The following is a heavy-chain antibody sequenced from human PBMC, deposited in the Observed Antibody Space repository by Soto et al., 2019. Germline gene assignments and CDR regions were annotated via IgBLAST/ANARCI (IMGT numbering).Heavy chain of an antibody. Sequence: ASVKVSCKASGYSFTNYAIHWVRQAPGQRPEWMGWINTDKGDTKYSQNFQDRITITRDTSASTAYMELSSLRSEDTAVYYCARAIATYYSWFDPWGQGTLVTV. CDR3: ARAIATYYSWFDP. D-gene: IGHD1-26*01. CDR2: INTDKGDT. CDR1: GYSFTNYA. V-gene: IGHV1-3*04. J-gene: IGHJ5*02.